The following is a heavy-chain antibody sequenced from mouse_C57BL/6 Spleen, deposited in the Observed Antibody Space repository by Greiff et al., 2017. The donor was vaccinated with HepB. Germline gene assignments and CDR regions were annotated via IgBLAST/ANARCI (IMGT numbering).Heavy chain of an antibody. CDR3: ARGTWGTLDY. CDR1: GFTFSDYG. V-gene: IGHV5-17*01. CDR2: ISSGSSTI. J-gene: IGHJ2*01. Sequence: DVKLVESGGGLVKPGGSLKLSCAASGFTFSDYGMHWVRQAPEKGLEWVAYISSGSSTIYYADTVKGRVTISRDNAKNTLFLQMTSLRSEDTAMYYCARGTWGTLDYWGQGTTLTVSS. D-gene: IGHD3-3*01.